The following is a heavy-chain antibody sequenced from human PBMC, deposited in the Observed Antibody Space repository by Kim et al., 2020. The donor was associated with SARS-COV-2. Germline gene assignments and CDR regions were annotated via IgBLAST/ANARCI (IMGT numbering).Heavy chain of an antibody. CDR2: ISYDGSNK. Sequence: GGSLRLSCAGSGFSISNYGMHWVRQAPGKGLEWVAVISYDGSNKNYGDSVKGRFIISRDNSKNTVYLQMNSLRAEDRAVYYCAKDLNGYIYGYFVIDYWGKGTRVTLS. CDR1: GFSISNYG. V-gene: IGHV3-30*18. D-gene: IGHD5-18*01. CDR3: AKDLNGYIYGYFVIDY. J-gene: IGHJ4*02.